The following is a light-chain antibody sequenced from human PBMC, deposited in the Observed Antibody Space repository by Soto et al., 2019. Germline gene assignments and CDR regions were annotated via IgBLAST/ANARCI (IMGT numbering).Light chain of an antibody. CDR2: GAS. CDR1: QDINTF. V-gene: IGKV1D-12*01. J-gene: IGKJ5*01. Sequence: DIQMTQSPSSVSASVGDRVTITCRASQDINTFLAWYQQKPGNAPKLLIYGASSLQSGVPSRFSGSGSGTDFTLTISSLQPEDFATYYCQQANSFLPITFGQGTRLEIK. CDR3: QQANSFLPIT.